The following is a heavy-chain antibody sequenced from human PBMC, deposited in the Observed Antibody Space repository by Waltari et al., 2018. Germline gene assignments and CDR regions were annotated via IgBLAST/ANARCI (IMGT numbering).Heavy chain of an antibody. V-gene: IGHV1-24*01. J-gene: IGHJ4*02. Sequence: QVQLVQSGAEVKKPGASVKVSCKVSGYTLTELSMHWVRQAPGKGLAWMGGFDPEDGETIYAQKFQGRVTMTEDTSTDTAYMELSSLRSEDTAVYYCATPGGYCTNGVCYTDRWGGLDYWGQGTLVTVSS. CDR1: GYTLTELS. D-gene: IGHD2-8*01. CDR2: FDPEDGET. CDR3: ATPGGYCTNGVCYTDRWGGLDY.